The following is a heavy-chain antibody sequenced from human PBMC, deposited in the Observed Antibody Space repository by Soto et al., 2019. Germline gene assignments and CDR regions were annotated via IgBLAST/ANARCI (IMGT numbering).Heavy chain of an antibody. V-gene: IGHV3-72*01. CDR1: GFTFSDHY. J-gene: IGHJ4*02. CDR3: ARFSGSHTRGPDY. CDR2: SRNKANSYST. D-gene: IGHD1-26*01. Sequence: EVQLVESGGGLVQPGGSLRLSCAASGFTFSDHYMDWVRQAPGKGLEWVGRSRNKANSYSTEYAASVKGRFTISSDESKNSLYLQMNSLKTEDTAVYYCARFSGSHTRGPDYWGQGTLVTVSS.